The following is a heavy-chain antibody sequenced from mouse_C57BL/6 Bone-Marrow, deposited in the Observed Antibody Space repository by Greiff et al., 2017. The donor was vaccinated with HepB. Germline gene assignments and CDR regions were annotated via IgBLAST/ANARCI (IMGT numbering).Heavy chain of an antibody. CDR3: ARGSPLCYYGLFDY. V-gene: IGHV5-16*01. J-gene: IGHJ2*01. CDR2: INYDGSST. CDR1: GFTFSDYY. Sequence: EVHLVESEGGLVQPGSSMKLSCTASGFTFSDYYMAWVRQVPEKGLEWVANINYDGSSTYYLDSLKSRFIISRDNAKNVLYLQMSSLKSEDTATYYCARGSPLCYYGLFDYWGQGTTLTVSS. D-gene: IGHD1-1*01.